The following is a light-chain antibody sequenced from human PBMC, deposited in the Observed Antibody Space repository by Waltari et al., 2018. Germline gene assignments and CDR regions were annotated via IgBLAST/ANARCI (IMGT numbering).Light chain of an antibody. CDR1: SYDVGGYNN. CDR2: DVS. Sequence: QSALTQPRSVSGSPGQSVTISCTGTSYDVGGYNNVSWYQQYPGKAPKVMIYDVSKRPSGVTDRFSGSKSGNTASLTISGLQAEDEADYYCCSFAGTSWVFGGGTKVTVL. CDR3: CSFAGTSWV. J-gene: IGLJ3*02. V-gene: IGLV2-11*01.